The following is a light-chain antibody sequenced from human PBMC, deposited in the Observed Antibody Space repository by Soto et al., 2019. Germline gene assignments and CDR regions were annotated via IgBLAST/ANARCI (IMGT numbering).Light chain of an antibody. CDR3: QQYDSPPRT. Sequence: EIVLTKSPGTLSLSPGERATLSCRASQSVSSSFLAWYQQKPGQAPSLLIYGTSSRATGIPDRFSGSGSGTDFTLTISRLEPEDFAVYYCQQYDSPPRTFGQGTKVEIK. CDR1: QSVSSSF. V-gene: IGKV3-20*01. J-gene: IGKJ1*01. CDR2: GTS.